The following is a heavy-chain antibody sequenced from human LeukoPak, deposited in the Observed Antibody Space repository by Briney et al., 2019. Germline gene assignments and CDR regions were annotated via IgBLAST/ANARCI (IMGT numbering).Heavy chain of an antibody. CDR3: ASTSGSYFRVFDY. CDR1: GFTVSSNY. CDR2: IYSGGST. J-gene: IGHJ4*02. D-gene: IGHD1-26*01. Sequence: GGSLRLSCAASGFTVSSNYMSWVRQAPGKGLEWVSVIYSGGSTYYADSVKGRFTISRDNSKNTLYLQMNSLRVEDTAVYYCASTSGSYFRVFDYWGQGTLVTVSS. V-gene: IGHV3-53*01.